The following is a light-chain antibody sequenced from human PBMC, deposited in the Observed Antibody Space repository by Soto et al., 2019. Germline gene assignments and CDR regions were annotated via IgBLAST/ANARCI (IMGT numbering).Light chain of an antibody. J-gene: IGKJ1*01. CDR2: GAS. CDR3: QQINFTPRT. Sequence: IEVTQSRSSLSSSIGERHTITYRSSQNISGFLNWYPQKPGKSHPLLIYGASILHNGVPSRFSGSGSGTDFNLTISSLQTEDLATYYFQQINFTPRTFGQGTKLDIK. V-gene: IGKV1-39*01. CDR1: QNISGF.